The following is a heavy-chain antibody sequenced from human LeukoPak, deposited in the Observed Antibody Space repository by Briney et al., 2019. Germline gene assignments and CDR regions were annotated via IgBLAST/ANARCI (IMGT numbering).Heavy chain of an antibody. CDR2: IYYSGST. CDR3: TLVVEPGWFGP. J-gene: IGHJ5*02. D-gene: IGHD2-15*01. Sequence: ETPSLTCTVSRYYISRGYYWGWIGQPPGKGLEWIGNIYYSGSTYYNPSLKSRVTISVDTSNNQFSLQLSSVTAAATAVSSRTLVVEPGWFGPWAREPWSPSPQ. V-gene: IGHV4-38-2*02. CDR1: RYYISRGYY.